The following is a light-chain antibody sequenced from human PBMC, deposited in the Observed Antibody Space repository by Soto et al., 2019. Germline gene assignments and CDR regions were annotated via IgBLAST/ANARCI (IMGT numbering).Light chain of an antibody. CDR3: MQALQTPLT. J-gene: IGKJ4*01. CDR2: LGS. CDR1: QSLLHSNGYNY. V-gene: IGKV2-28*01. Sequence: DIVMTQSPLSLPVTPGEPASISCRSSQSLLHSNGYNYLDWYLQKPGQSPQVLIYLGSNRASGVPDRFSGSGSGTDFTLKISRVEAEDVGVYYFMQALQTPLTFGRREQGGDQT.